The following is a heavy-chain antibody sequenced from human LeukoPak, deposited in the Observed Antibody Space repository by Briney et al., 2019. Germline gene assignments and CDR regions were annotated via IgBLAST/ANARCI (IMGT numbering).Heavy chain of an antibody. J-gene: IGHJ4*02. CDR2: MSGSGGNT. CDR3: ATTPWDYHFDY. Sequence: PGGSLRLSCAASGFIFSSYAMSWVRQAPGKGLEWDSAMSGSGGNTYYADSVKGRFTISRDNSRNTLYLQLNSLRAEDTAVYYCATTPWDYHFDYWGQGTLVTVSS. CDR1: GFIFSSYA. D-gene: IGHD1-7*01. V-gene: IGHV3-23*01.